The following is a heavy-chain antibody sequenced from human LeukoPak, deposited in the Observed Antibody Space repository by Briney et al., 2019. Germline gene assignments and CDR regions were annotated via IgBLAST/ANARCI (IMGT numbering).Heavy chain of an antibody. CDR2: IYSGGST. CDR1: GFTVSSNY. CDR3: ARDSPYDYVWGSYRPFDY. Sequence: GGSLRLSCAASGFTVSSNYMSWVRQAPGKGLEWVSVIYSGGSTYYADSVKGRFTISRDNSKNTLYLQMNSLRAEDTAVYYCARDSPYDYVWGSYRPFDYWGQGTLVTVSS. J-gene: IGHJ4*02. V-gene: IGHV3-53*01. D-gene: IGHD3-16*02.